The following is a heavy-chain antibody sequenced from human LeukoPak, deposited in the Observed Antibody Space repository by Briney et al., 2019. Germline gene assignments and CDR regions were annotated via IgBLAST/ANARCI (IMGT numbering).Heavy chain of an antibody. CDR3: ARGQWLPVFDF. D-gene: IGHD3-22*01. CDR1: GGFNTHYY. J-gene: IGHJ4*02. Sequence: KPSETLSLTCSVSGGFNTHYYWSWIRQPPGKGLEWIGYFYHSGSTNYNPSLKSRVTISVDTSKSHFSLKLSSVTAADTAVYYCARGQWLPVFDFWGQGTLVTVSS. V-gene: IGHV4-59*01. CDR2: FYHSGST.